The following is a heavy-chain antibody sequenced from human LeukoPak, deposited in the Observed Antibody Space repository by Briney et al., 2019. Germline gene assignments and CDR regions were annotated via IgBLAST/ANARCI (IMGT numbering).Heavy chain of an antibody. CDR3: RAQRSGYPHVDQ. J-gene: IGHJ4*02. V-gene: IGHV3-23*01. CDR1: RFKFSDFA. CDR2: MTGSGTRT. Sequence: GGSLRLSCAASRFKFSDFAMSWVRQVSGKGLEFVSIMTGSGTRTYYRDSVKGRFTISRDDSKNTVYLQMNILTDGDSAVYYCRAQRSGYPHVDQWAQGTHVTVSS. D-gene: IGHD3-3*01.